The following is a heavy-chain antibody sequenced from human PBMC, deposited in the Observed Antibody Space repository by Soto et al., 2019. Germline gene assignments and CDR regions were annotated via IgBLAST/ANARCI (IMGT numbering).Heavy chain of an antibody. CDR3: ARVYGGYDAFDI. Sequence: ASVKVSCKASGYTFTSYYMHWVLQAPGQGLEWMGIINPSGGSTSYAQKFQGRVTMTRDTSTSTVYMELSSLRSEDTAVYYCARVYGGYDAFDIWGQGTMVTVSS. D-gene: IGHD4-17*01. CDR1: GYTFTSYY. V-gene: IGHV1-46*01. J-gene: IGHJ3*02. CDR2: INPSGGST.